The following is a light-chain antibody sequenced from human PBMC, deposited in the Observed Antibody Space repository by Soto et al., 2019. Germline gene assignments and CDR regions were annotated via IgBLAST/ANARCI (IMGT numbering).Light chain of an antibody. CDR2: GAS. CDR3: QQHGQWPIT. CDR1: QNVGNN. J-gene: IGKJ5*01. Sequence: EIVMTQSPATLSVSPGERATLSCRASQNVGNNLVWYQQKPGQAPRLLIYGASTRAAGIPDRFSGSGSGTEFTLTISSLQPEDFATYYCQQHGQWPITFGQGTRLEIK. V-gene: IGKV3-15*01.